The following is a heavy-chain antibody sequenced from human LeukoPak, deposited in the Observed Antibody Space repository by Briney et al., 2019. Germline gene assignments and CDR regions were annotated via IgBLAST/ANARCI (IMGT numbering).Heavy chain of an antibody. D-gene: IGHD1-26*01. CDR3: ARTRGSYYGYYFDY. V-gene: IGHV4-59*08. CDR2: IYYSGST. Sequence: SETLSLTCTVSGGSISSYYWSWIRQPPGKGLEWIGYIYYSGSTNYNPSLKSRVTISVDTSKNQFSLKLSSVTAADTAVYYCARTRGSYYGYYFDYWGRGSLVTVSS. CDR1: GGSISSYY. J-gene: IGHJ4*02.